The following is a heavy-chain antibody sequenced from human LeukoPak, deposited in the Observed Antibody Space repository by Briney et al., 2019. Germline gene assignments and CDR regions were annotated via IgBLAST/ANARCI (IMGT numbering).Heavy chain of an antibody. V-gene: IGHV4-34*01. J-gene: IGHJ6*02. D-gene: IGHD3-10*01. CDR1: GGSFSGYY. CDR3: AVITMVRGVKNYYGMDV. CDR2: INHSGST. Sequence: PSETLSLTCAVYGGSFSGYYWSWIRQPPGKGLEWIGEINHSGSTNYNPSLKSRVTISVDTSKNQFSLELSSVTAADTAVYYCAVITMVRGVKNYYGMDVWGQGTTVTVSS.